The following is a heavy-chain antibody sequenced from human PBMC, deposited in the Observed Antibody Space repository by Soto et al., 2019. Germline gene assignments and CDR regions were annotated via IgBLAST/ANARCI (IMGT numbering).Heavy chain of an antibody. CDR3: ARQVRAAARRWSDY. J-gene: IGHJ4*02. D-gene: IGHD6-13*01. CDR2: IYPGDSDT. Sequence: PGQSVTLSCKRSGYSFSSYWIAWVRQIPGKGLEWMGIIYPGDSDTRYSPSFQGQVTISADKSISTAYLQWSSLKASDTAMYYCARQVRAAARRWSDYWGQGTLVTVSS. CDR1: GYSFSSYW. V-gene: IGHV5-51*01.